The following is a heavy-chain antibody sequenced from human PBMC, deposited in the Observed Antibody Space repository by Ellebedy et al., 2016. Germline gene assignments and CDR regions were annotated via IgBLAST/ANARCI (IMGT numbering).Heavy chain of an antibody. CDR3: AKSGGISEYLLLQFDY. V-gene: IGHV3-23*01. CDR1: GFAFNNYA. Sequence: GESLKISXAASGFAFNNYAMSWVRQAPGKGLEWVSGISGSGATTYYADSVRGRFTISRDNSMNTLSLQMNTLRAEDTAVYYCAKSGGISEYLLLQFDYWGQGALVTVSS. CDR2: ISGSGATT. J-gene: IGHJ4*02. D-gene: IGHD2/OR15-2a*01.